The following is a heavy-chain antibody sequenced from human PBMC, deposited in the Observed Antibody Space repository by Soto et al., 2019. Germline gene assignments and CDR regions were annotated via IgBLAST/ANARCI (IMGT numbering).Heavy chain of an antibody. CDR3: ARDPLYSTTGTTGDAFDI. V-gene: IGHV3-21*01. J-gene: IGHJ3*02. Sequence: GGSLRLSCAASGFTFSSYSMNWVRQAPGKGLEWVSSISSSSSYIYYADSVKGRLTISRDNAKNSLYLQMNSLRAEDTAVYYCARDPLYSTTGTTGDAFDIWGQGTMVTVSS. D-gene: IGHD1-1*01. CDR2: ISSSSSYI. CDR1: GFTFSSYS.